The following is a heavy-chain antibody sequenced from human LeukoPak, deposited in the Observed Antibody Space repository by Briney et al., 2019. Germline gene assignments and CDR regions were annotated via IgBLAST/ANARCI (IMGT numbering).Heavy chain of an antibody. V-gene: IGHV1-2*02. Sequence: ASVKVSCKPSGYTFTNYFIHWVRQAPGQGLEWTGWINPYSGGTNFAQKFQGRVTMTRDTSISTAYMYLGRLTSDDTAMYFCAVVSPSGLGYNYFDYWGQGTLVTVSS. D-gene: IGHD5-24*01. CDR2: INPYSGGT. CDR1: GYTFTNYF. CDR3: AVVSPSGLGYNYFDY. J-gene: IGHJ4*02.